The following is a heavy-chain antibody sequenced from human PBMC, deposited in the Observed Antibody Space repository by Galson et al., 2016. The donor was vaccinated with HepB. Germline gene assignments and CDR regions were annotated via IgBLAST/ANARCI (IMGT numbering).Heavy chain of an antibody. V-gene: IGHV4-61*03. J-gene: IGHJ2*01. CDR3: ARDGGGPRPIMTARFWFFDL. D-gene: IGHD2-21*02. CDR1: GGSVSTGGYY. Sequence: SETLSLTCAVSGGSVSTGGYYWSWIRQPPGKGLEWIGYVYSRGATDYNPSLKSRVTIALDTSNNHVSLNMTSVTAADTGVYFCARDGGGPRPIMTARFWFFDLWGRGTLVTVSS. CDR2: VYSRGAT.